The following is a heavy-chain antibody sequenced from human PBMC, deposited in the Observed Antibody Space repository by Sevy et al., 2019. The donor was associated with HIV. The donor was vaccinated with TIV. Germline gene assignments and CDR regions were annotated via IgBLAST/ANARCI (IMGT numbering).Heavy chain of an antibody. CDR1: GFTFRSYW. CDR3: ARALGGSGSWFDP. D-gene: IGHD3-10*01. J-gene: IGHJ5*02. V-gene: IGHV3-7*01. Sequence: GGSLRLSCAASGFTFRSYWMTWVRQAPGKGLEWVANINEDGSEKYYVDSLKGRFTISRDNAKNSLDLEMRSLRVEDTAVYFCARALGGSGSWFDPWGQGTLVTVSS. CDR2: INEDGSEK.